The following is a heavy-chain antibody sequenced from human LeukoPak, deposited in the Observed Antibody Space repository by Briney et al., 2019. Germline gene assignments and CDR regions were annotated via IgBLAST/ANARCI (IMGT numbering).Heavy chain of an antibody. CDR3: ARDRWFYSSSPPGY. Sequence: ASVKVSCKASGYTFTSYGISWVRQAPGQGLEWMGWISAYNGNTNYAQKLQGRVTMTTDTSTSTGYMELRSLRSGDTAVYYCARDRWFYSSSPPGYWGQGTLVTVSS. J-gene: IGHJ4*02. CDR2: ISAYNGNT. V-gene: IGHV1-18*04. D-gene: IGHD6-13*01. CDR1: GYTFTSYG.